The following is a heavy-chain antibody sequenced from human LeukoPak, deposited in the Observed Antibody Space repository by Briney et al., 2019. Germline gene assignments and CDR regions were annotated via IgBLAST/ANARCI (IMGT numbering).Heavy chain of an antibody. CDR3: ARDPISGFNFRSSWYDWFDP. Sequence: SGTLSLTCAVSGGSISSSNWWSWVRQPPGKGLEWIGEIYHSGSTNYNPSLKSRVTISVDKSKNQFSLKLSSVTAADTAVYYCARDPISGFNFRSSWYDWFDPWGQGTLVTVSS. D-gene: IGHD6-13*01. CDR1: GGSISSSNW. CDR2: IYHSGST. J-gene: IGHJ5*02. V-gene: IGHV4-4*02.